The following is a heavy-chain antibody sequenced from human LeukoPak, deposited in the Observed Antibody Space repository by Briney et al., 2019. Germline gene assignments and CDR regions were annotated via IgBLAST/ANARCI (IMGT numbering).Heavy chain of an antibody. V-gene: IGHV1-3*01. CDR2: INAGNGNT. CDR1: GYTFSSYA. Sequence: ASVKVSCKASGYTFSSYAMHWVRQAPGQRLEWMGWINAGNGNTKYSQKFQGRVTITRDTSASTAYMELSSLRSEDTAVYYCARIVAGTAFDCWGQGTLVTVSS. J-gene: IGHJ4*02. D-gene: IGHD6-19*01. CDR3: ARIVAGTAFDC.